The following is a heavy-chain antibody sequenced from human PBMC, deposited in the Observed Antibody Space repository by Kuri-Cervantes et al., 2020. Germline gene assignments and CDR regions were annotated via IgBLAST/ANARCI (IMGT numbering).Heavy chain of an antibody. J-gene: IGHJ6*02. D-gene: IGHD2-21*01. CDR2: MNPNSGNT. V-gene: IGHV1-8*01. CDR3: ARGGTIVVVMGMDV. Sequence: ASGKVSCKASGYTFTSYDINWVRQATGQGLEWMGWMNPNSGNTGYAQKFQGRVTMTRNTSISTAYMELSSLRSEDTAVYYCARGGTIVVVMGMDVWGQGTTVTVSS. CDR1: GYTFTSYD.